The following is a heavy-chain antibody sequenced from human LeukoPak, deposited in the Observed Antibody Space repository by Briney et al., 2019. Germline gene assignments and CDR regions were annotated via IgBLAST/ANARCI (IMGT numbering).Heavy chain of an antibody. CDR1: GXTFSDHG. CDR3: ARDPYGSGDGYFDY. CDR2: IWYNGSKK. Sequence: PGRSLRLSCAASGXTFSDHGVHWVRQAPGKGLEWVAIIWYNGSKKYYAESVKGRFTISRDNSKNTLYLQMSSLRAEDTAVYYCARDPYGSGDGYFDYWGQGTLVTVSS. J-gene: IGHJ4*02. D-gene: IGHD3-10*01. V-gene: IGHV3-33*01.